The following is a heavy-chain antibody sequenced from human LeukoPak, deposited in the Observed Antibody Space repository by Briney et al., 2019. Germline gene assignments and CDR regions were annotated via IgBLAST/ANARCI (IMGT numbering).Heavy chain of an antibody. V-gene: IGHV3-30-3*01. Sequence: GGSLRLSCAASGFTFSSYAMHWVRQAPGKGLEWVAVISYDGSNKYYADSVKGRFTISRDNSKNTLYLQMNSLRAEDTAVYYCARDLLGSGGDYYYYGMDVWGQGTTVTVSS. D-gene: IGHD2-15*01. J-gene: IGHJ6*02. CDR1: GFTFSSYA. CDR2: ISYDGSNK. CDR3: ARDLLGSGGDYYYYGMDV.